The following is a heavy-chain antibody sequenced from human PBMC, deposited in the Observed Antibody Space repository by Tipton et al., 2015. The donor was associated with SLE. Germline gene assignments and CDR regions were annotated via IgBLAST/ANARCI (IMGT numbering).Heavy chain of an antibody. CDR3: ARVRGREYFQH. J-gene: IGHJ1*01. CDR1: GGSISSYY. D-gene: IGHD3-10*01. CDR2: IYYSGST. V-gene: IGHV4-59*01. Sequence: LRLSCTVSGGSISSYYWSWIRQPPGKGLEWIGYIYYSGSTNYNPSLKSRVTISVDTSKNQFSLELSSVTAADTAVYYCARVRGREYFQHWGQGTLVTVSS.